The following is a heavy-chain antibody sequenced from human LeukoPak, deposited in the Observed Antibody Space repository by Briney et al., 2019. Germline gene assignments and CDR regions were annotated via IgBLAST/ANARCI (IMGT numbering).Heavy chain of an antibody. CDR2: IYYSGST. CDR1: GGSISSYY. Sequence: SETLSLTCTVSGGSISSYYWSWIRQPPGKGLEWIGYIYYSGSTNYNPSHKSRVTISVDTTKNQFSLKLSSVTAADTAVYYCARVELLGSSGSPFDYWGQGTLVTVSS. D-gene: IGHD6-19*01. CDR3: ARVELLGSSGSPFDY. V-gene: IGHV4-59*01. J-gene: IGHJ4*02.